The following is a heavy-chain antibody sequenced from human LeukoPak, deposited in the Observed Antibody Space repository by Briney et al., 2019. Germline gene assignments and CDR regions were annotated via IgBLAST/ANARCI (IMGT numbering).Heavy chain of an antibody. CDR1: GFPFSDYY. J-gene: IGHJ4*02. D-gene: IGHD3-3*01. Sequence: GGSLRLSCAASGFPFSDYYMSWIRQAPGKGLEWVSYIISSGSTIYYADSVKGRFTISRDNAKNSLYLQMNSLRAEDTAVYYCARDLSDFWSGYYSVGFDYWGQGTLVTVSS. CDR3: ARDLSDFWSGYYSVGFDY. V-gene: IGHV3-11*01. CDR2: IISSGSTI.